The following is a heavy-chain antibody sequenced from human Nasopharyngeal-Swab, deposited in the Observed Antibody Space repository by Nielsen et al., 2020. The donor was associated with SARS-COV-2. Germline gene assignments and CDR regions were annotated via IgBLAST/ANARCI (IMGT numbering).Heavy chain of an antibody. CDR1: GFTLSSFW. Sequence: GESLKISCAASGFTLSSFWMTWVRQAPGKGLEWVANIKQDGSETYYVDSVKGRFTISRDNAKNSLYLQMNSLRADDTAVYYCARLSGSGWDFDLWGRGTLVTVSS. V-gene: IGHV3-7*01. J-gene: IGHJ2*01. CDR3: ARLSGSGWDFDL. D-gene: IGHD6-25*01. CDR2: IKQDGSET.